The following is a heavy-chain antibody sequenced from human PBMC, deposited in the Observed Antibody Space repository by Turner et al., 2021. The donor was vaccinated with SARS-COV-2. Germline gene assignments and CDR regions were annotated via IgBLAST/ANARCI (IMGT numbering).Heavy chain of an antibody. V-gene: IGHV3-21*01. CDR2: ISSSSSYI. J-gene: IGHJ3*02. CDR1: GFSFSSHS. D-gene: IGHD3-22*01. Sequence: EVQLVESGGGLVKPGGSLRLSCAASGFSFSSHSMNWVRQAPGKGLECVSCISSSSSYIYYADSVKGRFTISRDNAKNSLYLQMNSLRAEDTAVYYCARWDNYYDSSGYYPDAFDIWGQGTMVTVSS. CDR3: ARWDNYYDSSGYYPDAFDI.